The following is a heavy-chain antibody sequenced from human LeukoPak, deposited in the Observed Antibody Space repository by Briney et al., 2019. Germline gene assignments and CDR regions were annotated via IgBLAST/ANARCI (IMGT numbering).Heavy chain of an antibody. V-gene: IGHV4-59*12. J-gene: IGHJ4*02. CDR1: GGSISSYY. CDR2: IYYSGST. D-gene: IGHD4-17*01. Sequence: SETLSLTCTVSGGSISSYYWSWIRQPPGKGLEWIGYIYYSGSTNYNPSLKSRVTISVDTSKNQFSLKLSSVTAADTAVYYCARMGDYVGIYFDYWGQGTLVIVSS. CDR3: ARMGDYVGIYFDY.